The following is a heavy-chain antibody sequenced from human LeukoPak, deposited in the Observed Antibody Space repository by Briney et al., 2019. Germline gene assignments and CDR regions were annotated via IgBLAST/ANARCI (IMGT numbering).Heavy chain of an antibody. D-gene: IGHD2-15*01. V-gene: IGHV3-53*01. Sequence: QPGGSLRLSCAASGFTVSSSYMNWVRQAPGKGLEWVSVIYTGGSTYYADSVKGRFTISRDNSKNTLYLQMNSLRAEDTAVYYCARDADKKNYFYCWGQGTLGTVSS. CDR2: IYTGGST. CDR1: GFTVSSSY. J-gene: IGHJ4*02. CDR3: ARDADKKNYFYC.